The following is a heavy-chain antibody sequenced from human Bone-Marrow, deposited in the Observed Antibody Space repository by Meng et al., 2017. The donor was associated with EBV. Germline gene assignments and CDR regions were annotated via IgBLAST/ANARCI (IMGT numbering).Heavy chain of an antibody. CDR1: GGSISSYY. Sequence: QVQLQESGPGLVKPSGXLSLTCXVAGGSISSYYWSWIRQPPGKGLEWIGYIYYSGSTYYSPSLKSRITVSVDTSKNQFSLRLTSVTAADTAVYYCARPFPSIHSPRLDPFGDGGQGTLVTVSS. CDR3: ARPFPSIHSPRLDPFGD. J-gene: IGHJ4*02. V-gene: IGHV4-59*04. CDR2: IYYSGST. D-gene: IGHD6-19*01.